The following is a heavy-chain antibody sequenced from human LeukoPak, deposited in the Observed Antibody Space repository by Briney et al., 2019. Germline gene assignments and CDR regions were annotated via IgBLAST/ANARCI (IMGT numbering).Heavy chain of an antibody. Sequence: SQTLSLTCAVSGGSISSGGHSWSWIRQPPGKGLEWIGYIYHSGSTYYNPSLKSRVTISVDRSKNQFSLKLSSVTAADTAVYYCARGAYYYGSGSYYHHNWFDPWGQGTLVTVSS. D-gene: IGHD3-10*01. J-gene: IGHJ5*02. V-gene: IGHV4-30-2*01. CDR1: GGSISSGGHS. CDR3: ARGAYYYGSGSYYHHNWFDP. CDR2: IYHSGST.